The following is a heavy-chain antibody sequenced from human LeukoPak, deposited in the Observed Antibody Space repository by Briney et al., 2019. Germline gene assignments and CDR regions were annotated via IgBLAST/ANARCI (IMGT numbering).Heavy chain of an antibody. J-gene: IGHJ4*02. V-gene: IGHV3-30-3*01. CDR1: GFTFSTYA. Sequence: GGSLRLSCVASGFTFSTYAMHWVRQAPGKGLEWVTIISYDGNNKYYIDSVKGRFTISRDNSKNTLYLQMNSLRTEDTAVYYCARRYCSSTSCLFDYWGQGTRVAVSS. CDR2: ISYDGNNK. CDR3: ARRYCSSTSCLFDY. D-gene: IGHD2-2*01.